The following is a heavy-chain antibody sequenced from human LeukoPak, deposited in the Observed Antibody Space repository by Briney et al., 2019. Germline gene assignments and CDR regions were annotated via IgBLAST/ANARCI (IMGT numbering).Heavy chain of an antibody. D-gene: IGHD6-19*01. CDR3: AKDRDSSGWY. V-gene: IGHV3-23*01. Sequence: PGGSLRLSCAASGLTFSSYAMSWVRQAPGKGLEWVSAISGSGGSTYYADSVKGRFTISRDNSKNTLYLQMNSLRAADTAVYYCAKDRDSSGWYWGQGTLVTVSS. CDR2: ISGSGGST. J-gene: IGHJ4*02. CDR1: GLTFSSYA.